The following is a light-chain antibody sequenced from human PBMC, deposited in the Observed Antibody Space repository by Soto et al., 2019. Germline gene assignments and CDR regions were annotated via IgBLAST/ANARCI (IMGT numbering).Light chain of an antibody. CDR2: DVS. CDR1: SSDVGGYNY. V-gene: IGLV2-14*01. CDR3: SSYTSSSPYVV. Sequence: QSALTQPASVSGAPGQSSTISCTGTSSDVGGYNYVSWYQQHPGKAPKLMIYDVSNRPSGVSNRFSGSKSGKTASLAISGLQAEYEADYCCSSYTSSSPYVVFGGGTKLTVL. J-gene: IGLJ2*01.